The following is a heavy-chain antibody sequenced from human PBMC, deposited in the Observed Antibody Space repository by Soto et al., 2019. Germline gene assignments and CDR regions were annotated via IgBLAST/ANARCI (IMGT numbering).Heavy chain of an antibody. Sequence: SETLSLTCTVSGGSVSSGSYYWSWIRQPPGKGLEWVGYIYYSGSTNYNPSLKSRVTISVDTSKNQFSLKLSSVTAADTAVYYCARDGLTSITGTTDPTSWFDPWGQGTLVTVSS. D-gene: IGHD1-7*01. V-gene: IGHV4-61*01. J-gene: IGHJ5*02. CDR3: ARDGLTSITGTTDPTSWFDP. CDR2: IYYSGST. CDR1: GGSVSSGSYY.